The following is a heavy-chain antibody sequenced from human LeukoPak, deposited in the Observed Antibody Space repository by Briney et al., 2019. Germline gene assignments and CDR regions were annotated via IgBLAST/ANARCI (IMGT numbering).Heavy chain of an antibody. V-gene: IGHV1-18*01. CDR3: ARQKYYDTSGYYYVFWYFDY. D-gene: IGHD3-22*01. Sequence: GASVKVSCKASGYTFTSYGISWVRQAPGQGLEWMGCISAYNGNTNNAQKLQGRVTMTTDTSTSTAYMELKSQRSKATAAYYYARQKYYDTSGYYYVFWYFDYWGQGTLVTVSS. CDR1: GYTFTSYG. J-gene: IGHJ4*02. CDR2: ISAYNGNT.